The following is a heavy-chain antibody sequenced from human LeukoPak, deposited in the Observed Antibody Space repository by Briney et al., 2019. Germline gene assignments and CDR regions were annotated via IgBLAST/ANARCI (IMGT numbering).Heavy chain of an antibody. CDR2: LYSDGNT. CDR3: ARGVEPLAANTLAY. J-gene: IGHJ4*02. V-gene: IGHV3-53*01. D-gene: IGHD1-14*01. Sequence: GGSLRLSCAASGFTVITNDMTWVRQAPGKGLVWVSVLYSDGNTKYADSVQGRFTISRDNSKNTLYLEMNSLSPDDTAVYYCARGVEPLAANTLAYWGQGTLVTVSS. CDR1: GFTVITND.